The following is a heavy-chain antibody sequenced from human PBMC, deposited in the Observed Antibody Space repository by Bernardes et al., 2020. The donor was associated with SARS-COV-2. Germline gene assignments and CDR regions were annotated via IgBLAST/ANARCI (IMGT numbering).Heavy chain of an antibody. Sequence: GESLKISCKGSGYSFTNSWIGWVRQIPGKGLEWMGIMYSGDSKTETRYSPPFKGQVTISADKSISTAYLQWSSLKASDTAMYFCARRSVVGDWGSYRYQFDYWGQGTLVTVSS. J-gene: IGHJ4*02. CDR2: MYSGDSKTET. CDR1: GYSFTNSW. D-gene: IGHD3-16*02. CDR3: ARRSVVGDWGSYRYQFDY. V-gene: IGHV5-51*01.